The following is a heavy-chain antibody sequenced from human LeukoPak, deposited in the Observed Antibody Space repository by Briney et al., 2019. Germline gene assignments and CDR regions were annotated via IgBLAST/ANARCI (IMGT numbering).Heavy chain of an antibody. CDR3: ARGSTVTGPFDT. Sequence: SETLSLTCTVSGGSVNYYYWSWIRQAAGKGLEWIGRIFTSGSTNYNPSLKSRVTMSVDTSKNQFSLELSSVTAADTALYYCARGSTVTGPFDTWGQGTLVTVSS. CDR2: IFTSGST. CDR1: GGSVNYYY. V-gene: IGHV4-4*07. J-gene: IGHJ5*02. D-gene: IGHD4-17*01.